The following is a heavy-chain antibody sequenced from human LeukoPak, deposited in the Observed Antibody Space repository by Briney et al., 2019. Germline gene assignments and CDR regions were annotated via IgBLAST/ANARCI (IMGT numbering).Heavy chain of an antibody. CDR2: INDNGDGT. V-gene: IGHV3-23*01. Sequence: PGGSLRLSCAASGFTFSSYAMSWVRQAPGKGLKWVSTINDNGDGTYYADSVKGRFTISRDNSKNTLYLQMNSLRAEDTAVYYCARAVSVVVAATPAGYWGQGTLVTVSS. D-gene: IGHD2-15*01. CDR3: ARAVSVVVAATPAGY. CDR1: GFTFSSYA. J-gene: IGHJ4*02.